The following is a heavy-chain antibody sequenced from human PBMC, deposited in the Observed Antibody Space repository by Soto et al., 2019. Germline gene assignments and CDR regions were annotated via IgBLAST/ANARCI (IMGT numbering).Heavy chain of an antibody. CDR3: ARDCSGGSCYSGMDV. CDR2: INPNSGGT. D-gene: IGHD2-15*01. Sequence: ASLNFSCKASGYTFTGYYMHWVRQAPGQGLEWMGWINPNSGGTNYAQKFQGWVTMTRDTSISTAYMELSRLRSDDTAVYYCARDCSGGSCYSGMDVWGQGTTVTVSS. J-gene: IGHJ6*02. CDR1: GYTFTGYY. V-gene: IGHV1-2*04.